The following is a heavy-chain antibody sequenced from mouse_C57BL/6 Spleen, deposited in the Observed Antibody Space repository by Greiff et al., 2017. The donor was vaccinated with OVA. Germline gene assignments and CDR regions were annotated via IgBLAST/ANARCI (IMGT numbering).Heavy chain of an antibody. CDR1: GYTFTDYY. CDR2: INPNNGGT. V-gene: IGHV1-26*01. D-gene: IGHD2-2*01. J-gene: IGHJ3*01. CDR3: ARNGYDEAWFAY. Sequence: VQLKESGPELVKPGASVKISCKASGYTFTDYYMNWVKQSHGKSLEWIGDINPNNGGTSYNQKFKGKATLTVDKSSSTAYMELRSLTSEDSAVYYCARNGYDEAWFAYWGQGTLVTVSA.